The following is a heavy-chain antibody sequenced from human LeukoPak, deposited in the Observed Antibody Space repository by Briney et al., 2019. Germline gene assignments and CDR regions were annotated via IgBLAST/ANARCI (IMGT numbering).Heavy chain of an antibody. CDR2: ISSNGGST. CDR3: ARDLHEDSSGWYNWFDP. D-gene: IGHD6-19*01. CDR1: GFTFSSYA. J-gene: IGHJ5*02. Sequence: GGSLRLSCAASGFTFSSYAMHWVRQAPGKGLEYVSAISSNGGSTYYANSVKGRFTISRDNSKNTLYLQMGSLRAEDMAVYYCARDLHEDSSGWYNWFDPWGQGTLVTVSS. V-gene: IGHV3-64*01.